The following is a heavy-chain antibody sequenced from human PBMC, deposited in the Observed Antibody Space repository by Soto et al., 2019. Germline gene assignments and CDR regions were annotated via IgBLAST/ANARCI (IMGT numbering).Heavy chain of an antibody. CDR1: GYSFANYW. J-gene: IGHJ4*02. CDR3: DMAPSHGWFKYRDD. Sequence: GESLKISCQGSGYSFANYWIGWVRQKPGKGLEWMGIIYPGDSDTRYSPSFQGHVTISADKSLNTAYLQWSSLRASDTAIYYCDMAPSHGWFKYRDDWGQGSLVT. V-gene: IGHV5-51*01. CDR2: IYPGDSDT. D-gene: IGHD6-19*01.